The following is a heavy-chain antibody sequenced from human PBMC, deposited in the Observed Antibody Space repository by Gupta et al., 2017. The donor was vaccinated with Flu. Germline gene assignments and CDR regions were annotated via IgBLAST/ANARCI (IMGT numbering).Heavy chain of an antibody. D-gene: IGHD3-16*02. CDR1: GFTFSSYA. Sequence: EVQLLESGGGLVQPGGSLRLSCAASGFTFSSYAMSWVRQAPGKGLEWVSAISGSGGSTYYADSVKGRFTISRDNSKNTLYLQMNSLRAEDTAVYYCAKDLGDYVWGSYRSSDYWGQGTLVTVSS. CDR2: ISGSGGST. V-gene: IGHV3-23*01. CDR3: AKDLGDYVWGSYRSSDY. J-gene: IGHJ4*02.